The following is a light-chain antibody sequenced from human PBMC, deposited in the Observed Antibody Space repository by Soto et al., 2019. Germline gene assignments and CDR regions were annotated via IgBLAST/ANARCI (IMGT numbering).Light chain of an antibody. J-gene: IGKJ1*01. CDR1: QSISNW. Sequence: DIQMTQSPSTLSASVGDRVTITRRASQSISNWLAWYQQKPGKAPKFLIYDASSLQSGVPSRLSGSGSGTEFTLTISSLQPDDFATYYCQQYNSYPWTFGQGTKVDI. V-gene: IGKV1-5*01. CDR2: DAS. CDR3: QQYNSYPWT.